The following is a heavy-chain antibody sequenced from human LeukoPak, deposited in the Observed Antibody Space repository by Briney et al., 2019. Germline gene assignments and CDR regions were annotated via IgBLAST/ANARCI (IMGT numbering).Heavy chain of an antibody. J-gene: IGHJ6*03. CDR1: GFTFSSYG. V-gene: IGHV3-23*01. Sequence: GGTLRLSCAASGFTFSSYGMSWVRQAPGKGLEYVSAISSNGGSTYYADSVKGRFTISRDNSKNTLYLQMNSLRAEDTAVYYCAKRQWLVRGYYYYYMDVWGKGTTVTVSS. D-gene: IGHD6-19*01. CDR3: AKRQWLVRGYYYYYMDV. CDR2: ISSNGGST.